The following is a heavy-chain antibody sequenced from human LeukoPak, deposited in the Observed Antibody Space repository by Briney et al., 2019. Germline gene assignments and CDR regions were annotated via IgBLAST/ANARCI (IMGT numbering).Heavy chain of an antibody. CDR2: IIPIFGTA. Sequence: GASVKVSCKASGGTFSSYAISWVRQAPGQGLEWMGGIIPIFGTANYAQKFQGRVTITTDESTSTAYMELSSLRSEDTAVYYCARGVPRYYDSSGYYYPLDYWGQGTLVTASS. V-gene: IGHV1-69*05. CDR3: ARGVPRYYDSSGYYYPLDY. D-gene: IGHD3-22*01. J-gene: IGHJ4*02. CDR1: GGTFSSYA.